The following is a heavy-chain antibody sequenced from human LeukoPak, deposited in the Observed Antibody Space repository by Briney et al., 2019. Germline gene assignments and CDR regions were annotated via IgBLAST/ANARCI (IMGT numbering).Heavy chain of an antibody. D-gene: IGHD3-22*01. J-gene: IGHJ4*02. CDR1: GFTFSSYS. Sequence: QPGGSLRLSCAASGFTFSSYSIDWVRQAPGKGLEWLSYISSSSSTIYYADSVKGRFTVSRDNAKNSLYLQMNSLRAEDTAVYYCARDPPYYDSSGYYYDYWGQGTLVTVSS. CDR3: ARDPPYYDSSGYYYDY. CDR2: ISSSSSTI. V-gene: IGHV3-48*04.